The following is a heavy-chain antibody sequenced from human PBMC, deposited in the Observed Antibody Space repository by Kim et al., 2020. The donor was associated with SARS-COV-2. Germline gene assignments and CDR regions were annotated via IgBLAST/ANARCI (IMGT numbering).Heavy chain of an antibody. Sequence: YAQKFQGRVTITADKSTSTAYMELSGLRSEDTAVYYCARVSHRSGYDYNYWGQGTLVTVSS. CDR3: ARVSHRSGYDYNY. J-gene: IGHJ4*02. D-gene: IGHD5-12*01. V-gene: IGHV1-69*04.